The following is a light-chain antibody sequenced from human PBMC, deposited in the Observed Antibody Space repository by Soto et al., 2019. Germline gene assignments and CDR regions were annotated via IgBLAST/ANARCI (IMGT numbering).Light chain of an antibody. Sequence: DIQMTQSPSSVSASVGDRFTITCQARPDISNYLNWYQQNPGKAPKLLIYDASNLETGVPSRFTGSRYGTSFTYTISSLQPADIATYYYQQYDNLPPFTLGTGTKVDI. CDR3: QQYDNLPPFT. J-gene: IGKJ3*01. CDR2: DAS. CDR1: PDISNY. V-gene: IGKV1-33*01.